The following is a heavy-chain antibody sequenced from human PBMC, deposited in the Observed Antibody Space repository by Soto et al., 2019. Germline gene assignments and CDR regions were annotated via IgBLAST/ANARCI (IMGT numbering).Heavy chain of an antibody. J-gene: IGHJ4*02. CDR1: GGTFSSYT. CDR2: IIPILGIA. D-gene: IGHD6-19*01. Sequence: QVQLVQSGAAVKKPGSSVKVSCKASGGTFSSYTISWVRQAPGQGLEWMGRIIPILGIANYAQKFQGRVTITADKSTSTAYMELSSLRSEDTAVYYCARDGEIAVAGTLDYWGQGTLVTVSS. CDR3: ARDGEIAVAGTLDY. V-gene: IGHV1-69*08.